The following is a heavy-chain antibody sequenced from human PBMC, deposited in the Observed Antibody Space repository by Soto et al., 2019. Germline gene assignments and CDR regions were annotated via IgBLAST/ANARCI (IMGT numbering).Heavy chain of an antibody. Sequence: ASVKVSCKASGYTFTGYYMHWVRQAPGQGLEWMGWINPNSGGTNYAQKFQGRVTMTRDTSISTAYMELSRLRSDDTAVYYCARDLEYYYDSSTWLCYYGMDVWGQGPTVTVYS. CDR3: ARDLEYYYDSSTWLCYYGMDV. D-gene: IGHD3-22*01. J-gene: IGHJ6*02. CDR2: INPNSGGT. V-gene: IGHV1-2*02. CDR1: GYTFTGYY.